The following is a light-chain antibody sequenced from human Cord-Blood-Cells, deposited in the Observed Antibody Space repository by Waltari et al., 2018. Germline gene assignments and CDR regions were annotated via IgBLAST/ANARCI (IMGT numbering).Light chain of an antibody. CDR3: NTRDSSGNHLV. Sequence: SSALTHDPAVSVAFGQAVRITCQGDSLRSNYANWYQQKPGQAAVLVIYGKNNRPSGIPDRFSGSSSGNTASLTITGAQAEDEADYYCNTRDSSGNHLVFGGGTKLTVL. CDR1: SLRSNY. CDR2: GKN. J-gene: IGLJ3*02. V-gene: IGLV3-19*01.